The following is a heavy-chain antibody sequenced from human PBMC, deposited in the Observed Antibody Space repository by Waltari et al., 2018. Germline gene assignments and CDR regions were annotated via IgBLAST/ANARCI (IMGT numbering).Heavy chain of an antibody. CDR1: GFTFSPHT. V-gene: IGHV3-30*17. CDR2: ISFDGGQK. D-gene: IGHD6-25*01. Sequence: QVQLVESGGGVVQPGRSLTVSCEASGFTFSPHTLHWVRQAPGKGLEWVAAISFDGGQKSYADSVRGRFTISRDNSKSTVNVEMNSLRPEDTAMYYCARGMRSGSGYFYYYLDVWGKGTTVTISS. J-gene: IGHJ6*03. CDR3: ARGMRSGSGYFYYYLDV.